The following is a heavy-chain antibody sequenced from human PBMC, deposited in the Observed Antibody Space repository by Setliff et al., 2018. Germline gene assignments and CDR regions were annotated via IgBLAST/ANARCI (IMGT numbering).Heavy chain of an antibody. D-gene: IGHD2-2*01. CDR2: ISGSGGST. CDR3: AKDRWDLVVVVPAAIGT. CDR1: GFTFSSYA. Sequence: SCAASGFTFSSYAMSWVRQAPGKGLEWVSAISGSGGSTYYADSVKGRFTISRDNSKNTLYLQMNSLRAEDTAVYYCAKDRWDLVVVVPAAIGTWGQGTLVTVSS. J-gene: IGHJ5*02. V-gene: IGHV3-23*01.